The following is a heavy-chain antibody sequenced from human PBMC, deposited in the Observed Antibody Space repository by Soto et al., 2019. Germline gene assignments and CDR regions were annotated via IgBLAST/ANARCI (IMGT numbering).Heavy chain of an antibody. D-gene: IGHD1-1*01. Sequence: PSETLSLTCTVSGGSISSYYWSWIRQPPGKGLEWIGYIYYSGSTNYNPSLKSRGTISVDTSKNQFSLKLSSVTAADTAVYYCARHVGTYYMDVWGKGTTVTVSS. CDR1: GGSISSYY. CDR2: IYYSGST. J-gene: IGHJ6*03. CDR3: ARHVGTYYMDV. V-gene: IGHV4-59*08.